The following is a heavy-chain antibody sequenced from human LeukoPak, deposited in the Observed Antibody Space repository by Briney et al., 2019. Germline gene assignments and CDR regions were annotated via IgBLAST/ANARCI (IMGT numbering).Heavy chain of an antibody. J-gene: IGHJ4*02. D-gene: IGHD3-10*01. CDR1: GYNFATYW. CDR2: IYPSDSDT. V-gene: IGHV5-51*01. CDR3: ARRDRGAFSPTY. Sequence: GESLKISCKTSGYNFATYWIGWVRQMPGKGLEWMAIIYPSDSDTKYSPSFQGQLTISADESINTAYLQWNSLKASDTAIYYCARRDRGAFSPTYWGQGTLVTVSS.